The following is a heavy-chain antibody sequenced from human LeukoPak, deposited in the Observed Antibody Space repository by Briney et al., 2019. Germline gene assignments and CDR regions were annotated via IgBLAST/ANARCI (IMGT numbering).Heavy chain of an antibody. D-gene: IGHD6-19*01. V-gene: IGHV1-2*02. CDR3: AIRPQSGGWYGAFDY. CDR2: INPNSGGT. Sequence: ASVKVSCKASGYTFTGYYMHWVRQGPGQGLEWMGWINPNSGGTNYAQKFQGRVTMTGDTSISTAYMELSRLTSDDTAVYYCAIRPQSGGWYGAFDYWGQGALITVSS. CDR1: GYTFTGYY. J-gene: IGHJ4*02.